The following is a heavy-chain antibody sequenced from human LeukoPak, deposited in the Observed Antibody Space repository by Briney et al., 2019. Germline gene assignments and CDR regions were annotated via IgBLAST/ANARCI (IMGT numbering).Heavy chain of an antibody. J-gene: IGHJ4*02. CDR3: ANTKQFEY. V-gene: IGHV3-23*01. CDR1: GFSFSRFA. Sequence: GGSLRLSCAASGFSFSRFAMTWVRQAPGKGLEWVSTIRSNGATASNADSVKGRFTISRDNSKNTVYLQVNSLRAEDTAVYYCANTKQFEYWGQGTLVTVSS. CDR2: IRSNGATA. D-gene: IGHD1-1*01.